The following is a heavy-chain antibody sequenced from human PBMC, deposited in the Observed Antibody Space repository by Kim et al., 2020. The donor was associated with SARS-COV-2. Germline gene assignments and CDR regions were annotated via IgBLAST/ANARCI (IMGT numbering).Heavy chain of an antibody. V-gene: IGHV3-53*01. J-gene: IGHJ4*02. Sequence: DSVKGRFTIPRDNSKNTLYLQMNSLRAEDTAVYYCASKLKGRYGSGSYDYWGQGTLVTVSS. D-gene: IGHD3-10*01. CDR3: ASKLKGRYGSGSYDY.